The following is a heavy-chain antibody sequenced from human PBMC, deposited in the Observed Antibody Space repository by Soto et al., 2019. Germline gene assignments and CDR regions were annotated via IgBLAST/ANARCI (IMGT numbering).Heavy chain of an antibody. CDR2: ISYDGSNK. V-gene: IGHV3-30*18. Sequence: PGGSLRLSCAASGFTFSSYGMHWVRQAPGKGLEWVAVISYDGSNKYYADSVKGRFTISRDNSKNTLYLQMNSLRAEDTAVYYCAKDRLGYCSGGSCRFGAYYYMDVWGKGTTVTVSS. CDR1: GFTFSSYG. CDR3: AKDRLGYCSGGSCRFGAYYYMDV. D-gene: IGHD2-15*01. J-gene: IGHJ6*03.